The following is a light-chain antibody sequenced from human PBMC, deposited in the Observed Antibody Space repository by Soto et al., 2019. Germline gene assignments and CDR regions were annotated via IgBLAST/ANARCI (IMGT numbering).Light chain of an antibody. CDR1: SSDIGSYNY. CDR3: SSPRSSSFYV. Sequence: QSALTQPASVSGSPGQSITISCTGTSSDIGSYNYDSEYQQHPGQAPKHMIHDATNLPSGVSNRYSGSKSDNTASLTISGLQAEDEADYYCSSPRSSSFYVFGTGTKLTVL. J-gene: IGLJ1*01. V-gene: IGLV2-14*03. CDR2: DAT.